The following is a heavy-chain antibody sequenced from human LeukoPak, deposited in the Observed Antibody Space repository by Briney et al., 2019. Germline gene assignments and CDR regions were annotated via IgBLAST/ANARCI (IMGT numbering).Heavy chain of an antibody. CDR1: GGSISSDY. CDR2: IYTRGST. V-gene: IGHV4-4*09. Sequence: SETLSLTCTVSGGSISSDYWSWIRQPPGKGQEWIGYIYTRGSTNYNPSLQSRVTISVDTSKNQFSLKLSSVTAADTAVYYCARTGYSSSWVDYWGQGTLVTVSS. J-gene: IGHJ4*02. D-gene: IGHD6-13*01. CDR3: ARTGYSSSWVDY.